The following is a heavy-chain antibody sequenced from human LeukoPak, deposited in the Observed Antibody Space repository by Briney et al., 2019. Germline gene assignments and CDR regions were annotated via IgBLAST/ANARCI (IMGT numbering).Heavy chain of an antibody. CDR3: AREGLGETYSEPYYGMDV. D-gene: IGHD3-3*01. Sequence: PSETLSLTCAVYGGSFSGYYWSWIRQPPGKGLEWIGYIYYSGSTNYNPSLKSRVTISVDTSKNQFSLKLSSVTAADTAVYYCAREGLGETYSEPYYGMDVWGQGTTVTVSS. CDR1: GGSFSGYY. J-gene: IGHJ6*02. V-gene: IGHV4-59*01. CDR2: IYYSGST.